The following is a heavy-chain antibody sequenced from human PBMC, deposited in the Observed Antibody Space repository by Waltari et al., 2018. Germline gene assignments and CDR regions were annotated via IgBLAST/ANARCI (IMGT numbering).Heavy chain of an antibody. D-gene: IGHD1-26*01. CDR3: AKGVLGATAPDC. CDR2: IYGSGGST. Sequence: EVHLVESGGGLVQPGGSLRLSWAAAGFTFSSYAMSWVRQAPGKGLELVSGIYGSGGSTYTDSVKGRFTISRDNSKNTVYLEMNSLRVEDTAVYYCAKGVLGATAPDCWGQGTLVTVSS. J-gene: IGHJ4*02. CDR1: GFTFSSYA. V-gene: IGHV3-23*04.